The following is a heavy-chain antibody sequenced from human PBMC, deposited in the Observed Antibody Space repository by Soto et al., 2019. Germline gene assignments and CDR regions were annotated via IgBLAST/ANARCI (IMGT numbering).Heavy chain of an antibody. CDR3: AKDSRPGSGSYYNSYYYYGMDV. CDR2: IWYDGSNK. D-gene: IGHD3-10*01. J-gene: IGHJ6*02. CDR1: GFTFSSYG. Sequence: GGSLRLSCAASGFTFSSYGMHWVRQAPGKGLEWVAVIWYDGSNKYYADSVKGRFTISRDNSKNTLYLQMNSLRAEDTAVYYCAKDSRPGSGSYYNSYYYYGMDVWGQGTTVTVSS. V-gene: IGHV3-33*06.